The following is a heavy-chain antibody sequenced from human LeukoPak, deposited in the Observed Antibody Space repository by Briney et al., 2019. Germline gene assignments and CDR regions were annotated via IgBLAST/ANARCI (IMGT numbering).Heavy chain of an antibody. CDR2: IKQDGSGK. D-gene: IGHD6-13*01. CDR1: GFSVSGYW. V-gene: IGHV3-7*01. CDR3: AREWRGGIAAAGTRIEGDY. Sequence: GGSLRLSCAVSGFSVSGYWMTWVRQAPGKGLEWVANIKQDGSGKNYVDSVKGRFTISRDNAENSLFLQMNSLRVEDTAVYYCAREWRGGIAAAGTRIEGDYWGQGTLVAVSS. J-gene: IGHJ4*02.